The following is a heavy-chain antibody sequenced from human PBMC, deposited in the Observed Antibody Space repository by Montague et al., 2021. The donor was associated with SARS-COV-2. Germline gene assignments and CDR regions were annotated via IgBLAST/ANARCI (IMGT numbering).Heavy chain of an antibody. CDR3: ARAGGRRPDATHLYYYKEMDL. J-gene: IGHJ6*02. CDR1: GDSISTSY. Sequence: SETLSLTCTVSGDSISTSYWAWTWQRPGKGLERIGYIYYSGRTSYNSSPKSRVTISVDTSKNQVSLNLSPVTAADTAVYFCARAGGRRPDATHLYYYKEMDLWGQGTTVTVSS. V-gene: IGHV4-59*01. D-gene: IGHD2-15*01. CDR2: IYYSGRT.